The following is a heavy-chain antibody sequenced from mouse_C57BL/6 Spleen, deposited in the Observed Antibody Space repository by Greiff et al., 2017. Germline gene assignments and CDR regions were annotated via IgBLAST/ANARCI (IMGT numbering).Heavy chain of an antibody. Sequence: VQLQQSGAELARPGASVKLSCKASGYTFTSYGISWVKQRTGQGLEWIGEIYPRSGNTYYNEKFKGKATLTADKSSSTAYMELRSLTSEDSAVYCCAREGYYYGSSYGYFDVWGTGTTVTVSS. J-gene: IGHJ1*03. CDR3: AREGYYYGSSYGYFDV. V-gene: IGHV1-81*01. D-gene: IGHD1-1*01. CDR2: IYPRSGNT. CDR1: GYTFTSYG.